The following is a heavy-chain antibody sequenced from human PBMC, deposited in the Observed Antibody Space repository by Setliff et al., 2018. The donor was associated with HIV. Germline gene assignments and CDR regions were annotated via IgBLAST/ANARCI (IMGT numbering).Heavy chain of an antibody. D-gene: IGHD3-22*01. Sequence: SETLSLTCTVSGGSISSDDYYWNWIRQPPGKGLEWIGYITYSGSAYYNPSLKSRVTISVDTSKNQFSLKLSSVTAADTAVYYCARASTRIGYDSSGYPFDYWGQGTLVTVSS. CDR3: ARASTRIGYDSSGYPFDY. V-gene: IGHV4-30-4*08. J-gene: IGHJ4*02. CDR1: GGSISSDDYY. CDR2: ITYSGSA.